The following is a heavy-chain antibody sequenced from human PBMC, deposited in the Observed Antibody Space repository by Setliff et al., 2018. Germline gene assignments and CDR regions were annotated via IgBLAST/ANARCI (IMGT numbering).Heavy chain of an antibody. D-gene: IGHD6-19*01. CDR2: ISYSGIT. V-gene: IGHV4-61*08. J-gene: IGHJ6*03. CDR3: ARASSGWYSAYYYYMDV. Sequence: SETLSLTCTVSGGSISSGGYYWSWIRQPPGKGLEWIGFISYSGITTYNVSLKSRVSISLDTSKNQFSLNLTSVTAADTAVYYCARASSGWYSAYYYYMDVWGKGTTVTVSS. CDR1: GGSISSGGYY.